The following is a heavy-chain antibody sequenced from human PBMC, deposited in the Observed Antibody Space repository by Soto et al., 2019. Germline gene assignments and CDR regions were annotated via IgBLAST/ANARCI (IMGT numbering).Heavy chain of an antibody. CDR1: GFTFSSYG. CDR3: ARGVDYGDYAVDY. J-gene: IGHJ4*02. D-gene: IGHD4-17*01. CDR2: IWYDGSNK. Sequence: QVQLVESGGGVVQPGRSLRLSCAASGFTFSSYGMHWIRQAPGKGLEWVAVIWYDGSNKYSADSVKGRFTISRDNSMNTLYLQMNSLRAEDTAVYYCARGVDYGDYAVDYWGQGPLVTVSS. V-gene: IGHV3-33*01.